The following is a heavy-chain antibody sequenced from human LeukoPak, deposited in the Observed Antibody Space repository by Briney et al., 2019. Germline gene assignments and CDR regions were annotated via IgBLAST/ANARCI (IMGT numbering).Heavy chain of an antibody. D-gene: IGHD3-10*01. J-gene: IGHJ4*02. V-gene: IGHV1-46*01. CDR2: INPSGGSA. CDR3: ARDYHGSGSLTTFDY. Sequence: ASVKVSCTASGYTFTNYYIHWARQAPGQGLEWMGIINPSGGSASSAQKFQGRVTMTRDTSTSTVYMELSSLRSEDTAVYYCARDYHGSGSLTTFDYWGQGTLVTVSS. CDR1: GYTFTNYY.